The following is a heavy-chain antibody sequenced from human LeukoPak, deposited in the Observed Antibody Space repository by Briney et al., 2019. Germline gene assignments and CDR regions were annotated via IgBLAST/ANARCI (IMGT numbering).Heavy chain of an antibody. V-gene: IGHV3-7*03. CDR2: IKLDGSQK. Sequence: PGGSLRLSCAASGFTFSNYWMSWVRQAPGKGLEWVANIKLDGSQKYYVDAVKGRFTISRDNAENSLYLQMNSLRAEDTAVYYCARDPDGDGSMDVWAKGPRSPSP. CDR3: ARDPDGDGSMDV. CDR1: GFTFSNYW. J-gene: IGHJ6*02. D-gene: IGHD4-17*01.